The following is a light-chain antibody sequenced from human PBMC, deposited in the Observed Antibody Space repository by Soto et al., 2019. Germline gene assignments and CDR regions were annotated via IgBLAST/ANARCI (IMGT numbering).Light chain of an antibody. CDR3: QQYNKWPPYT. CDR2: GAS. V-gene: IGKV3-15*01. J-gene: IGKJ2*01. CDR1: QTVSSN. Sequence: EVVMMQSPATLSVSPGERATLSCRASQTVSSNLAWYQQKPGQAPRLLIYGASTRATGIPARFSGSGSGIEFTLTISSLQSEDFAVYYCQQYNKWPPYTFGQGTKVEIK.